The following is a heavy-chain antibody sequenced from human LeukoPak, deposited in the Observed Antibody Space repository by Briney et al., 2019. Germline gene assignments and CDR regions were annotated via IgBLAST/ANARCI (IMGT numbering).Heavy chain of an antibody. CDR2: IYYSGST. J-gene: IGHJ4*02. CDR1: GGCISSYY. CDR3: ARVPNVVGASDY. V-gene: IGHV4-59*01. D-gene: IGHD1-26*01. Sequence: PSETLSLTCTVSGGCISSYYWSWIRQPPGKGLEWIGYIYYSGSTNYNPFLKSRVTISVDTSKNQFSLKLSSVTAADTAVYYCARVPNVVGASDYWGQGTLVTVSS.